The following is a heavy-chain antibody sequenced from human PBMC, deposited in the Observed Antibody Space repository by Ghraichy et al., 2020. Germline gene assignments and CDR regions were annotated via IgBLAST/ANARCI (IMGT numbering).Heavy chain of an antibody. Sequence: GGSLRLSCAASGFTFSSYDMHWVRQATGKGLEWVSAIGTAGDTYYPGSVKGRFTISRENAKNSLYLQMNSLIAGDTAVYYCARGARATAYYYYGMDVWGQGTTVTVSS. V-gene: IGHV3-13*01. CDR1: GFTFSSYD. D-gene: IGHD5-12*01. CDR2: IGTAGDT. CDR3: ARGARATAYYYYGMDV. J-gene: IGHJ6*02.